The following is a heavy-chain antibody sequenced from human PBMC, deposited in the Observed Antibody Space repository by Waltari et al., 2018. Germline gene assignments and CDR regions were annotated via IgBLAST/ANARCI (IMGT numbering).Heavy chain of an antibody. V-gene: IGHV5-51*01. Sequence: EVQLVQSGAEVKKPGESLKISCKGSGYSFTSYWIGWVRQMPGKGLEWMWIIYPGDSDTRYSPSFQGQVTISADKSISTAYLQWSSLKASDTAMYYCARQEFGVVTPYYFDYWGQGTLVTVSS. CDR2: IYPGDSDT. CDR3: ARQEFGVVTPYYFDY. CDR1: GYSFTSYW. J-gene: IGHJ4*02. D-gene: IGHD3-3*01.